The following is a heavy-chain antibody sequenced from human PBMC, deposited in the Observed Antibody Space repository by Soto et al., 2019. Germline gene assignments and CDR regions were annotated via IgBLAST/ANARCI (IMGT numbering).Heavy chain of an antibody. Sequence: PSETLSLTCTVSGGSISSSSYYWGWIRQPPGKGLEWIGSIYYSGSTYYNPSLKSRVTISVDTSKNQFSLKLSSVTAADTAVYYCARASDYSSSSGSPDYWGQGTLVTVSS. CDR2: IYYSGST. J-gene: IGHJ4*02. D-gene: IGHD6-6*01. V-gene: IGHV4-39*07. CDR3: ARASDYSSSSGSPDY. CDR1: GGSISSSSYY.